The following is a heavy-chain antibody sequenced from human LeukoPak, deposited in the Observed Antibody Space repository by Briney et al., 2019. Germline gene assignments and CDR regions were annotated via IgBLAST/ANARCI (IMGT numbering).Heavy chain of an antibody. CDR1: GGSISSYY. CDR3: ARAEGYYDSSGYSYYFDY. D-gene: IGHD3-22*01. J-gene: IGHJ4*02. Sequence: SETLSLTCTVSGGSISSYYWSWIRQPPGKGLEWIGYIYYSGSTNYNPSLKSRATISVDTSKNQFSLKLSSVTAADTAVYYCARAEGYYDSSGYSYYFDYWGQGTLVTVSS. CDR2: IYYSGST. V-gene: IGHV4-59*01.